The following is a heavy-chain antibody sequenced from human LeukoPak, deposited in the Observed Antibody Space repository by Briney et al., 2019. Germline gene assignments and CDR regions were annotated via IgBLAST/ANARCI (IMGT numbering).Heavy chain of an antibody. D-gene: IGHD2-15*01. CDR3: ASRGSYCSGGSCHGDY. CDR2: IYYSGST. Sequence: SETLSLTCTVSGGSISSSSYYWGWTRQPPGKGLEWIGSIYYSGSTYYNPSLKSRVTISVDTSKNQFSLKLSSVTAADTAVYYCASRGSYCSGGSCHGDYWGQGTLVTVSS. CDR1: GGSISSSSYY. J-gene: IGHJ4*02. V-gene: IGHV4-39*01.